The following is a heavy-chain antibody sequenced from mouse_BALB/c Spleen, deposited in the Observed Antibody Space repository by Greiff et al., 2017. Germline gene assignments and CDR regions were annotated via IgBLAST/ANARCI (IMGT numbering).Heavy chain of an antibody. D-gene: IGHD2-4*01. J-gene: IGHJ3*01. CDR2: ISDGGSYT. V-gene: IGHV5-4*02. CDR1: GFTFSDYY. CDR3: AREEDGYDYDGAY. Sequence: EVQGVESGGGLVKPGGSLKLSCAASGFTFSDYYMYWVRQTPEKRLEWVATISDGGSYTYYPDSVKGRFTISRDNAKNNLYLQMSSLKSEDTAMYYCAREEDGYDYDGAYWGQGTLVTVSA.